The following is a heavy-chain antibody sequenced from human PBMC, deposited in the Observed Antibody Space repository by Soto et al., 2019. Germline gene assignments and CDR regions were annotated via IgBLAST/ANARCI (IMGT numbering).Heavy chain of an antibody. CDR1: RFSFSSYE. D-gene: IGHD2-8*01. CDR2: VRLTGDRT. CDR3: ARGGGYCTPTSCAIDS. Sequence: EVQLLESGGGLVQPGGSLRLSCVASRFSFSSYEMSWVRQAAGKGLEGVSRVRLTGDRTNYAGSVKGRFTVSRDNFKNTLYLEMDSLRPEDTAIYYCARGGGYCTPTSCAIDSWGRGTPVTVSS. V-gene: IGHV3-23*01. J-gene: IGHJ4*02.